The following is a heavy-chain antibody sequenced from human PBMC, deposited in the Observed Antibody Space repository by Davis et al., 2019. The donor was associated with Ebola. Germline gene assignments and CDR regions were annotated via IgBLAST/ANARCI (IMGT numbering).Heavy chain of an antibody. CDR2: INTNTGNP. J-gene: IGHJ4*02. V-gene: IGHV7-4-1*02. D-gene: IGHD4-23*01. CDR3: AREAIRTVAYFDH. Sequence: ASVKVSCKTSGGTFTNYAVNWVRQAPGQGLEWMGWINTNTGNPTYAQGFTGRFVFSLDTSVSTAYLQISSLKAEDTAVYYCAREAIRTVAYFDHWGQGTLVTVSS. CDR1: GGTFTNYA.